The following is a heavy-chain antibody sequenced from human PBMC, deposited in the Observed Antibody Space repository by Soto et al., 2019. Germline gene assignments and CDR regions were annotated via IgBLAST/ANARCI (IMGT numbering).Heavy chain of an antibody. CDR2: INPNSGDT. Sequence: ASVKVSCKASGYTFTGYSVHWVRQAPGQGLEWMGWINPNSGDTYLAQRFQGRVTMNRDTSIGTAYLELRGLTSDDTAEYYCGKGGAIVGAGTRVYLYYAMDLWGEGTTVTVSS. D-gene: IGHD1-26*01. CDR3: GKGGAIVGAGTRVYLYYAMDL. J-gene: IGHJ6*04. CDR1: GYTFTGYS. V-gene: IGHV1-2*02.